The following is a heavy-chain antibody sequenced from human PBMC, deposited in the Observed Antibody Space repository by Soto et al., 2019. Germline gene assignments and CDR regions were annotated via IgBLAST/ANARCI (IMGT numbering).Heavy chain of an antibody. D-gene: IGHD3-3*01. CDR1: GVTFSSYA. CDR2: ISGSGGST. Sequence: PGGSLRLSCAASGVTFSSYAMSWVRQATGKGLEWVSAISGSGGSTYYADSVKGRFTISRDNSKNTLYLQMNSLRAEDTAVYYCAKYSYYDFWSGSKPQNMEIYYYYYYGMDVWGQGTTVTVSS. J-gene: IGHJ6*02. V-gene: IGHV3-23*01. CDR3: AKYSYYDFWSGSKPQNMEIYYYYYYGMDV.